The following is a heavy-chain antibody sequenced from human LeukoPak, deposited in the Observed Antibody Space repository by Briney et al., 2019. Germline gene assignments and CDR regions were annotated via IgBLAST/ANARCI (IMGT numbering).Heavy chain of an antibody. CDR2: IRSKASNYAT. CDR1: GFTFSSYA. V-gene: IGHV3-73*01. CDR3: TSAYYDNRWFDP. Sequence: PGGSLRLSCAASGFTFSSYAMHWVRQAPGKGLEWVGRIRSKASNYATAYAASVKGRFTISRDDSKNTAYLQMNSLKTEDTAMYYCTSAYYDNRWFDPWGQGTLVTVSS. J-gene: IGHJ5*02. D-gene: IGHD3-22*01.